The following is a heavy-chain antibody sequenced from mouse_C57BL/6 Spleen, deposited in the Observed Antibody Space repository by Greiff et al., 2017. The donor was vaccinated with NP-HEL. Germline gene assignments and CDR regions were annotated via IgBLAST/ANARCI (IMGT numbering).Heavy chain of an antibody. CDR3: AREGAYYSNYFDY. CDR2: ISGGGGNT. J-gene: IGHJ2*01. D-gene: IGHD2-5*01. Sequence: EVMLVESGGGLVKPGGSLKLSCAASGFTFSSYTMSWVRQTPEKRLEWVATISGGGGNTYYPDSVKGRFTISRDNAKNTLYLQMSSLRSEDTALYYCAREGAYYSNYFDYWGQGTTLTVSS. V-gene: IGHV5-9*01. CDR1: GFTFSSYT.